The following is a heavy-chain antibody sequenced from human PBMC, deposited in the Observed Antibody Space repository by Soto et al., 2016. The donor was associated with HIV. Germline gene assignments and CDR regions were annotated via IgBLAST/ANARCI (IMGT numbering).Heavy chain of an antibody. CDR3: ARGPYSSSWYGMDV. CDR1: GFTISFNY. Sequence: EVQLVETGGGLIQPGGSLRLSCAASGFTISFNYMSWVRQAPGKGLEWVSVIYSGGSTYYADSVKGRFTISRDNSKNTLYLQMNSLRAEVTAVYYCARGPYSSSWYGMDVWGQRDQRSPSPQ. J-gene: IGHJ6*04. V-gene: IGHV3-53*02. D-gene: IGHD6-13*01. CDR2: IYSGGST.